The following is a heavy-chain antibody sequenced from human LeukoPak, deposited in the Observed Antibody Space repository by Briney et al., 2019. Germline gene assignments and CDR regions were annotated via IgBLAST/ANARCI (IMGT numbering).Heavy chain of an antibody. CDR2: IYYSGST. V-gene: IGHV4-39*01. CDR1: GGSISSSSYY. J-gene: IGHJ4*02. Sequence: SETLSLTCTVSGGSISSSSYYRGWIRQPPGKGLEWIGGIYYSGSTYYNPSLKSRVTISVDTSKNQFSLKLSSVTAADTAVYYCARHGRLTTVTTFDYWGQGTLVTVSS. CDR3: ARHGRLTTVTTFDY. D-gene: IGHD4-17*01.